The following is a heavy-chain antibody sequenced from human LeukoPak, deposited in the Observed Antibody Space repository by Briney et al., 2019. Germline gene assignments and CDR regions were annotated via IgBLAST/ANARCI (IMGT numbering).Heavy chain of an antibody. CDR3: ARRSYSSGWYHFDY. D-gene: IGHD6-19*01. CDR1: GYRFTSCW. Sequence: GESLKISCKGSGYRFTSCWIGWVRQMPGKGLEWMGIIYPGDSDTRYSPSFQGQVTISADKSISTAYLQWSSLKDPHYGMYYCARRSYSSGWYHFDYWGQGTLVTVSS. V-gene: IGHV5-51*01. CDR2: IYPGDSDT. J-gene: IGHJ4*02.